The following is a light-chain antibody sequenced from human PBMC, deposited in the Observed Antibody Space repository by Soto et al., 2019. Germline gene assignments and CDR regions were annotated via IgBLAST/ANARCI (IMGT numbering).Light chain of an antibody. J-gene: IGKJ1*01. CDR3: QQYGSSPRT. CDR1: QSLSSSY. CDR2: AAS. V-gene: IGKV3-20*01. Sequence: EIVLAQSPGTLSLSPGERATLSCRASQSLSSSYLAWYQQKPGQAPRLLIYAASSRATGIPDKFSGSGSGTDFTLTISRLEPEDFAVYYCQQYGSSPRTFGQGTKVDI.